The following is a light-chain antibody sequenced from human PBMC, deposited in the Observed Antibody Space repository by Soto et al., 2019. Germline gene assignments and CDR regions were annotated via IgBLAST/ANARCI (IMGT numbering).Light chain of an antibody. CDR3: LQHNVFPRT. CDR1: QSVTTN. J-gene: IGKJ1*01. Sequence: MGESQAPQFVAPGERANLLGRASQSVTTNMAWYQQKPGQAPRLLIYGSSSLQSGVPSRFSGSGSGTEFTLTISSLQPEDFATYYCLQHNVFPRTFGQGTKVDIK. V-gene: IGKV3-15*01. CDR2: GSS.